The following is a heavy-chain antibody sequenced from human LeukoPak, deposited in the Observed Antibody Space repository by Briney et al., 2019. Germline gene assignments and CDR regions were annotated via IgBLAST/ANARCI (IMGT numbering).Heavy chain of an antibody. D-gene: IGHD3-9*01. CDR3: ARDRRILTGPDF. Sequence: GASVKVSCKASDYTFTNYGITWVRQAPGQGLEWMGWISAYNGNTKSAQKLQGRVTMTTDTSTSTAYMELRSLRSDDTAVYYCARDRRILTGPDFWGQGTLVTVSS. V-gene: IGHV1-18*01. CDR2: ISAYNGNT. J-gene: IGHJ4*02. CDR1: DYTFTNYG.